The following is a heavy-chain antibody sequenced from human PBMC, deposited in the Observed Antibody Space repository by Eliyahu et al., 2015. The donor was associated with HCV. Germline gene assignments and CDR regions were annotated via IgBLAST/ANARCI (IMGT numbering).Heavy chain of an antibody. CDR2: IYTSGST. CDR3: ARGSHYCSGGSCYFGWMRPGIGPHYYGMDV. Sequence: VQLQESGPGLVKPSETLSLTCTVSGGSISSYYWSWIRQPAGKGLEWIGRIYTSGSTNYNPSLKSRVTMSVDTSKNQFSLKLSSVTAADTAVYYCARGSHYCSGGSCYFGWMRPGIGPHYYGMDVWGQGTTVTVSS. D-gene: IGHD2-15*01. V-gene: IGHV4-4*07. CDR1: GGSISSYY. J-gene: IGHJ6*02.